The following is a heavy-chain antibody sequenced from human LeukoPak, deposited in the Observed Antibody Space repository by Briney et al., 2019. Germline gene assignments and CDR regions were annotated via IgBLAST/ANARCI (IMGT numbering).Heavy chain of an antibody. CDR3: ATWNNWNRNDAFDI. CDR2: FDPEDGET. V-gene: IGHV1-24*01. CDR1: GYTLTELS. Sequence: ASVKVSCKVSGYTLTELSMHWVRQAPGKGLEWMGGFDPEDGETIYAQKFQGRVTMTEDTSTDTAYMELSSLRSEDTAVYYCATWNNWNRNDAFDIWGQGTMVTVSS. D-gene: IGHD1-1*01. J-gene: IGHJ3*02.